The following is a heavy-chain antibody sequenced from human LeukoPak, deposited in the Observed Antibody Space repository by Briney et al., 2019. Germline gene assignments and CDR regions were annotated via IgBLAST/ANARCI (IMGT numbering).Heavy chain of an antibody. CDR2: IYYSGST. CDR3: ARSRGYFDY. CDR1: GGSISSYY. Sequence: SETLSLTCTVSGGSISSYYWSWIRQPPGKGLEWIGYIYYSGSTNYNPSLKSRVTIPVDTSKNQLSLKLSSVTAADTALYYCARSRGYFDYWGQGTLVTVSS. V-gene: IGHV4-59*01. D-gene: IGHD6-13*01. J-gene: IGHJ4*02.